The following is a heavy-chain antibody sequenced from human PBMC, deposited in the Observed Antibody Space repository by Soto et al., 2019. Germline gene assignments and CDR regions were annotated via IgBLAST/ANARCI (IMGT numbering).Heavy chain of an antibody. CDR1: GGTFSSYA. J-gene: IGHJ6*02. D-gene: IGHD2-2*01. CDR3: ARHDCISSSCYYYYYYGMDG. CDR2: IIPIFGTV. Sequence: QVQLVQSGAEVKKPGSSVKVSCKASGGTFSSYAISWVRQAPGQGLEWMGGIIPIFGTVNYAQKFQGRVTITADESTSTAYMERSSLRSEDTAVYYCARHDCISSSCYYYYYYGMDGWGQGTTVTVSS. V-gene: IGHV1-69*12.